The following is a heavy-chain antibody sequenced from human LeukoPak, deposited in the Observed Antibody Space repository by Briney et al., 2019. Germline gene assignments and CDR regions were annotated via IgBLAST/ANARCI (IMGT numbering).Heavy chain of an antibody. CDR3: ARRGGDTDDFDI. CDR2: VYHSGRT. J-gene: IGHJ3*02. D-gene: IGHD3-16*01. Sequence: SETLSLTCSVSGVSISTYYWNWIRQPPGKGLEWIGFVYHSGRTKYNPSLKSRVTISVDTSKNQFSLKLSSVTAADTAVYYCARRGGDTDDFDIWGQGTKVTVSS. CDR1: GVSISTYY. V-gene: IGHV4-59*08.